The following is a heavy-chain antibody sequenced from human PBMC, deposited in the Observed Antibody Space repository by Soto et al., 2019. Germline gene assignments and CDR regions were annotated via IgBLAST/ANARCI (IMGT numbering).Heavy chain of an antibody. V-gene: IGHV4-30-2*01. CDR1: GDSISGSFS. Sequence: QVQLQESASGLVKPSQALSLPCVVSGDSISGSFSWHWVRRPPGEGLEWLEYIYHSGSTHYIPSLRGRITISVDTSKNQFSLKLTDVTAADTAVYYCPRGDIIRGASIDPWGQGTLVSVSS. CDR2: IYHSGST. D-gene: IGHD3-10*01. J-gene: IGHJ5*02. CDR3: PRGDIIRGASIDP.